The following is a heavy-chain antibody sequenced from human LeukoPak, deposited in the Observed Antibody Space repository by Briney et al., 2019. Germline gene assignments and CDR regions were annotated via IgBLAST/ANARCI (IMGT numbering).Heavy chain of an antibody. V-gene: IGHV3-23*01. J-gene: IGHJ4*02. CDR3: AKYRHWNGGYDY. D-gene: IGHD1-1*01. Sequence: GGSLRLSCAASVFTFNSYAMSWVRQAPGKGLGWVSAISGSGGSTYYADSVKGRFTISRDNSKNTLYLQMNSLRAEDTAVYYCAKYRHWNGGYDYWGQGTLVTVSS. CDR2: ISGSGGST. CDR1: VFTFNSYA.